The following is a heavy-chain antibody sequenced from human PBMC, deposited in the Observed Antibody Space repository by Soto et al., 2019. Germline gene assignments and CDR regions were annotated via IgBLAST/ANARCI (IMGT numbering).Heavy chain of an antibody. Sequence: QVQLVESGGGVVQPGRSLRLSCAASGFTFSSYGMHWVRQAPGKGLEWVAVISYDGSNKYYTDSVKGRFTISRDNSKNTLYLQMNSLRTEDTAVYHCAKDRGGANPNNYFDSWGQGTLLTVSS. J-gene: IGHJ4*02. CDR1: GFTFSSYG. CDR2: ISYDGSNK. CDR3: AKDRGGANPNNYFDS. D-gene: IGHD1-26*01. V-gene: IGHV3-30*18.